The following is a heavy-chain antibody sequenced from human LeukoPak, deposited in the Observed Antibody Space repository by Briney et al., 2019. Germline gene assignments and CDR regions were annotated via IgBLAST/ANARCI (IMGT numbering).Heavy chain of an antibody. Sequence: SETLSLTCAVSGYSISSGYYWGWIRQPPGEGLEWIGSIYHSGSTYYNPSLKSRFTISGDTSKNQFSLKLSSVTAADTAVYYCARLYGGVFDYWGRGTLVTVSS. J-gene: IGHJ4*02. D-gene: IGHD3-10*01. CDR1: GYSISSGYY. CDR2: IYHSGST. CDR3: ARLYGGVFDY. V-gene: IGHV4-38-2*01.